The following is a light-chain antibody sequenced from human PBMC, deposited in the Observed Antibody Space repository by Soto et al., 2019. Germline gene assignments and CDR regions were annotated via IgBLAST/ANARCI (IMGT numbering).Light chain of an antibody. CDR2: EVT. J-gene: IGLJ1*01. CDR3: SSYTTGTPYV. Sequence: LTQPAPGPGFGGQSTPSSATGTSGNIGAYNYVSWYQQHPGKAPKLMIYEVTNRPSGVSNRFSGSKSGNTASLTISGLQAEDEADYYCSSYTTGTPYVFGTGTKVTVL. CDR1: SGNIGAYNY. V-gene: IGLV2-14*01.